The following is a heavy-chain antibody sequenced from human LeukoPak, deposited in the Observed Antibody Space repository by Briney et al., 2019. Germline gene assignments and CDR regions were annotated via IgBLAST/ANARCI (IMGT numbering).Heavy chain of an antibody. CDR2: ISYDGSNK. Sequence: PGRSLRLSCAASGFTFSSYAMHWVRHAPGKGLEWVAVISYDGSNKYYADSVKGRFTISRDNSKNTLYLQMNSLRAEDTAVYYCARDEGYYFDYWGQGTLVTVSS. CDR3: ARDEGYYFDY. J-gene: IGHJ4*02. CDR1: GFTFSSYA. V-gene: IGHV3-30-3*01.